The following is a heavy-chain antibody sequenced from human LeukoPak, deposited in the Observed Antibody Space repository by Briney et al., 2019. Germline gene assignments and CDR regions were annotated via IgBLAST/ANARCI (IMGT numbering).Heavy chain of an antibody. V-gene: IGHV1-24*01. D-gene: IGHD3-16*01. CDR2: FDPEDGET. J-gene: IGHJ5*02. CDR1: GYTFTAYF. Sequence: ASVKVSCKAAGYTFTAYFIHWVRQAPGKGLEWMGGFDPEDGETIYAQKFQGRVTMTEDTSTDTAYMELSSLRSEDTAVYYCATVGEFLTGFNRGIKLGSNWFDPWGQGTLVTVSS. CDR3: ATVGEFLTGFNRGIKLGSNWFDP.